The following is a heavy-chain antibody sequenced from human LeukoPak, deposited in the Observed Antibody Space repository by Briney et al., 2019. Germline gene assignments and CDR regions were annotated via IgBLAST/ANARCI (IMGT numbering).Heavy chain of an antibody. CDR1: GFTFSIYG. V-gene: IGHV3-33*06. Sequence: GGSLRLSCAASGFTFSIYGMHWVRQAPGKGLKWVAVIWDDGSNKYYEDSVEGRFTISRDNSKNTLYLQMNSLRAEDTAVYYCAKEAPSYYDSSGYYWDWGQGTLVTVSS. J-gene: IGHJ4*02. CDR2: IWDDGSNK. CDR3: AKEAPSYYDSSGYYWD. D-gene: IGHD3-22*01.